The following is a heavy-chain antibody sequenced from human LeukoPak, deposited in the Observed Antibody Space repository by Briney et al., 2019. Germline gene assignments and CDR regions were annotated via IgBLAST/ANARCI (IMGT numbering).Heavy chain of an antibody. CDR3: AKEHSSSCFGY. J-gene: IGHJ4*02. V-gene: IGHV3-7*03. CDR1: GFTFSSYW. CDR2: IKQDGSEK. Sequence: LPGGSLRLSCAASGFTFSSYWMSWVRQAPGKGLEWVANIKQDGSEKYYVDSVKGRFTISRDNAKNSLYLQMNSLRAEDTAVYYCAKEHSSSCFGYWGQGTLVTVSS. D-gene: IGHD6-13*01.